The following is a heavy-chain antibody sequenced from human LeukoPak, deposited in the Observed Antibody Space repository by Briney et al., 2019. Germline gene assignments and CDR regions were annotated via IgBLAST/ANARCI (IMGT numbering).Heavy chain of an antibody. D-gene: IGHD3-3*01. CDR2: ISGSGGST. CDR3: ARELDDFWSGYTLGFDY. V-gene: IGHV3-23*01. J-gene: IGHJ4*02. CDR1: GFTFSSYA. Sequence: GASLRLSCAASGFTFSSYAMSWVRQAPGKGLEWVSAISGSGGSTYYADSVKGRFTISRDNAKNSLYLQMNSLRAEDTAVYYCARELDDFWSGYTLGFDYWGQGTLVTVSS.